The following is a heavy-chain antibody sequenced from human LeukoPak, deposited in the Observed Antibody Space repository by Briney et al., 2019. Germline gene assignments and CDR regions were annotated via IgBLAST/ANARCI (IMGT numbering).Heavy chain of an antibody. CDR2: ISSSSSYI. CDR3: ARAAVNVDDFWSGYQFFDY. V-gene: IGHV3-21*01. CDR1: GFTFSSYS. D-gene: IGHD3-3*01. Sequence: PGGSLRLSCAASGFTFSSYSMNWVRQAPGKGLEWVSSISSSSSYIYYADSVKGRFTISRDNAKNSLYLQMNSLRAEDTAVYYCARAAVNVDDFWSGYQFFDYWGQGTLVTVSS. J-gene: IGHJ4*02.